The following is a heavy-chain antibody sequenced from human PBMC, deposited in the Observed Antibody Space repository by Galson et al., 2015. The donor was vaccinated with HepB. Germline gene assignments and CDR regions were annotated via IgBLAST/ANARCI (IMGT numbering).Heavy chain of an antibody. Sequence: SVKVSCKVSGYTLSELSMHWVRQAPGKGLEWMGGFDPEDGETINAQNFQGRVTMTEDRSTDTVYMELSSLRSEDTAVYYCATPRAYCSGDSCWVCDYWGQATLVTVSS. J-gene: IGHJ4*02. V-gene: IGHV1-24*01. CDR3: ATPRAYCSGDSCWVCDY. CDR2: FDPEDGET. D-gene: IGHD2-15*01. CDR1: GYTLSELS.